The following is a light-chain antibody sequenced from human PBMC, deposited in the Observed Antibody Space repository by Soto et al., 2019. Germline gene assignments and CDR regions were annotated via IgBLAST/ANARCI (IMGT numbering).Light chain of an antibody. V-gene: IGKV1-27*01. CDR2: AAS. Sequence: DIQMTQSPSSLSASVGDRVTITCRTSQDISNYLAWYQQKPGKVPKLLIYAASTLQSGVPSRFSGGGSGTDFSLTISSLHPEDVATYYCQKYNIAPHTFGGGTKVEIQ. J-gene: IGKJ4*01. CDR3: QKYNIAPHT. CDR1: QDISNY.